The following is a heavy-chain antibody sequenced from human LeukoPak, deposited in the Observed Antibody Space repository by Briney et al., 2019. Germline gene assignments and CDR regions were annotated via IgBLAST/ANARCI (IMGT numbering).Heavy chain of an antibody. D-gene: IGHD3-3*01. V-gene: IGHV1-69*01. CDR2: IIPIFGTA. Sequence: SVKVSCKASGGTFSSYAISWVRQAPGQGLEWMGGIIPIFGTANYAQKFQGRVTITADESTSTAYMELSSLRSEDTAVYYCATTPRVTIFGVVIWCFDPWGQGTLVTVSS. CDR3: ATTPRVTIFGVVIWCFDP. CDR1: GGTFSSYA. J-gene: IGHJ5*02.